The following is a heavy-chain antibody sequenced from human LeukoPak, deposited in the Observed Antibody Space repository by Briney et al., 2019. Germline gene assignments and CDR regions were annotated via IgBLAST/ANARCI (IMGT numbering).Heavy chain of an antibody. CDR3: TRDSGTYNWLDP. Sequence: GGSLKLSCAASGFTFSGSAIHWVRQSSGKGLEWVGHIDKKDNFYATTSAVSVTGRFTISRDDSKNTAYLQMNSLKTEDTALYYCTRDSGTYNWLDPWGQGTLVTVSS. J-gene: IGHJ5*02. CDR1: GFTFSGSA. CDR2: IDKKDNFYAT. V-gene: IGHV3-73*01. D-gene: IGHD1-26*01.